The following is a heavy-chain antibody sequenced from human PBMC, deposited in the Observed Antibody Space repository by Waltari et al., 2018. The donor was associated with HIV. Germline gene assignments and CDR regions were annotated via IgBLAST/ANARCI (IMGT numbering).Heavy chain of an antibody. CDR3: ARADYDSSGYYYVFHDY. Sequence: QVQLQESGPGLVKPSETLSLTCAVSGYSISSGYYWGWIRQPPGKGLEWIGSIYHSGSTYYNPSLKSRVTIAVDTSKNQFSRKLSSVTAADTAVYYCARADYDSSGYYYVFHDYWGQGTLVTVSS. V-gene: IGHV4-38-2*01. J-gene: IGHJ4*02. CDR1: GYSISSGYY. CDR2: IYHSGST. D-gene: IGHD3-22*01.